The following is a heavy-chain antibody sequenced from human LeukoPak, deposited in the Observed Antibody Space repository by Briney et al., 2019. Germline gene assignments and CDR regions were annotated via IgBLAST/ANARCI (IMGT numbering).Heavy chain of an antibody. D-gene: IGHD6-19*01. CDR1: GFSFSSYS. J-gene: IGHJ3*02. V-gene: IGHV3-21*01. CDR2: ISGSTSYI. CDR3: AREAVGWRAFDI. Sequence: GSLSLSCAASGFSFSSYSMNWVRQAPGKGLEWVSSISGSTSYIYYADSVKGRFTISRDNAKNSLYLQMNSLRAEDTAVYYCAREAVGWRAFDIWGQGTLVTVSS.